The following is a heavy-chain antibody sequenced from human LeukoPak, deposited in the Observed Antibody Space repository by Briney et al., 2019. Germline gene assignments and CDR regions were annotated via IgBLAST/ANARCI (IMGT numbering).Heavy chain of an antibody. CDR2: INPNSGGT. J-gene: IGHJ6*03. CDR3: ASLGYCSSTSCYIWDYYYYMDV. Sequence: ASVKVSCKASGYTFTGYYMHWVRQAPGQGLEWMGWINPNSGGTNYAQKFQGWVTMTRDTSISTAYMELSRLRSDDTAVYYCASLGYCSSTSCYIWDYYYYMDVWGKGTTVTVSS. CDR1: GYTFTGYY. V-gene: IGHV1-2*04. D-gene: IGHD2-2*02.